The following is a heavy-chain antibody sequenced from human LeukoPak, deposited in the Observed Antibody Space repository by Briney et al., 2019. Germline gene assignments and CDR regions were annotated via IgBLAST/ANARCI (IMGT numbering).Heavy chain of an antibody. V-gene: IGHV4-4*07. CDR2: ISAIGTT. CDR3: ARECPNWFDP. CDR1: GGSISSYY. D-gene: IGHD5/OR15-5a*01. Sequence: SETLSLTCTVSGGSISSYYWNWIRQPAGKGLEWIGRISAIGTTTYNPSLNSRVSISLDTSKNQFSLKLTSVTAADTAVYYCARECPNWFDPWGQGILVTVSS. J-gene: IGHJ5*02.